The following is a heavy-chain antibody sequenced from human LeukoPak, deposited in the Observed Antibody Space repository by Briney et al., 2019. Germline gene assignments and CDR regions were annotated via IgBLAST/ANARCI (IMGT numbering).Heavy chain of an antibody. CDR1: GFTFSSYW. CDR2: IKQDGSEK. Sequence: GGSLRLSCAASGFTFSSYWMSWVRQAPGKGLEWVANIKQDGSEKYYVDSVKGRFTISRDNAKNSLYLQMNSLRAEDTAVYYCARTRQGDSSGRHFDYWGQGTLVTVSS. CDR3: ARTRQGDSSGRHFDY. D-gene: IGHD6-19*01. J-gene: IGHJ4*02. V-gene: IGHV3-7*01.